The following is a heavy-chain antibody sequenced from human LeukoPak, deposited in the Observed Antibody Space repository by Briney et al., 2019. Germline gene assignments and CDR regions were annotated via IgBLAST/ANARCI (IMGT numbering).Heavy chain of an antibody. CDR2: INPNNSNA. D-gene: IGHD6-19*01. Sequence: ASVKVSCRASGYTFTGYYIHWVRQAPGQGLEWMAWINPNNSNANYAQNFQDRVTMTRDTSISTAYMELSRLTSDDTAVYYCARRLSSGWLYDAFDIWGQGTMVTVSS. CDR1: GYTFTGYY. V-gene: IGHV1-2*02. CDR3: ARRLSSGWLYDAFDI. J-gene: IGHJ3*02.